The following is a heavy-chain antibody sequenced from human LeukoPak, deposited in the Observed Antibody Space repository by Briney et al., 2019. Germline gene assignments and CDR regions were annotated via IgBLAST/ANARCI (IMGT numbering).Heavy chain of an antibody. Sequence: GGSLRLSCAASGFTFSSYAMHWVRQAPGKGLEYVSAISSNGGSTYYANSVKGRFTISRDNFKNTLYLQMGSLRAEDMAEYYCARFFWERLDPWGQGTLVTVSS. CDR1: GFTFSSYA. D-gene: IGHD3-10*01. CDR2: ISSNGGST. V-gene: IGHV3-64*01. CDR3: ARFFWERLDP. J-gene: IGHJ5*02.